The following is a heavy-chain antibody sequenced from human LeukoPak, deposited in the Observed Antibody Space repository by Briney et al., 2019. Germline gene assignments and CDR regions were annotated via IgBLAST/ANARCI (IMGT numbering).Heavy chain of an antibody. CDR2: ITTSGGST. CDR1: GYTFSSYA. J-gene: IGHJ3*02. Sequence: GGSLRLSCAASGYTFSSYAMSWVRQAPGKGLEWVSSITTSGGSTSYAASVKGRFTISRDNSKNTLYLQMNSLRAEDTAVYYCAKDQYGEAFDIWGPGTMVTVSS. CDR3: AKDQYGEAFDI. V-gene: IGHV3-23*01. D-gene: IGHD4-17*01.